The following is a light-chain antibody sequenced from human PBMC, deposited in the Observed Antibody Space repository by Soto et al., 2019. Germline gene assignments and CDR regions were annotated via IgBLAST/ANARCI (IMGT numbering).Light chain of an antibody. CDR3: QSYDSSLNGPV. CDR2: GNS. CDR1: SSNIGAGYD. Sequence: QSVLTQPPSVSGAPGQRVTISCTGSSSNIGAGYDVHWYQQLPGTAPKLLIYGNSNRPSGVPDRFSGSKSGTSASLAITGFQAEDEADYYCQSYDSSLNGPVFGTGTKLTVL. J-gene: IGLJ1*01. V-gene: IGLV1-40*01.